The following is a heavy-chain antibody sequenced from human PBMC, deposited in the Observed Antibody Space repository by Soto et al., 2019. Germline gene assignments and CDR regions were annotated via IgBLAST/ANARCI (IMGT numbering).Heavy chain of an antibody. V-gene: IGHV4-59*08. Sequence: SETLSLTCTVSGGSISSYYWSWIRQPPGKGLEWIGYIYYSGSTNYNPSLKSRVTISVDTSKNQFSLKLSSVTAADTVVYYCARLLRGALSDYDFWSGSYYYYYMDVWGKGTTVTVSS. CDR2: IYYSGST. D-gene: IGHD3-3*01. CDR1: GGSISSYY. J-gene: IGHJ6*03. CDR3: ARLLRGALSDYDFWSGSYYYYYMDV.